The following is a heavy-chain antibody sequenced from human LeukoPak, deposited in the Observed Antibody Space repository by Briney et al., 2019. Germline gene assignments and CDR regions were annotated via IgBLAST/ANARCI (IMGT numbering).Heavy chain of an antibody. CDR1: GFTFSSYA. D-gene: IGHD6-19*01. V-gene: IGHV3-23*01. CDR2: ISVSGGNT. J-gene: IGHJ5*01. Sequence: PGGSLRLSCVAYGFTFSSYAMTWVRQAPGKGLEWVSVISVSGGNTYYADSVKGRFTISRDNSKNTLYLQMNSLRVEDTAVYYCAKVAVHSSGWYGFDSWGQGTLVTVSS. CDR3: AKVAVHSSGWYGFDS.